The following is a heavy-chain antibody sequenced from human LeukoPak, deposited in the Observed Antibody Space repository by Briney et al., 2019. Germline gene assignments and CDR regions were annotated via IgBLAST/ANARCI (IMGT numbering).Heavy chain of an antibody. CDR3: TRAPHHWGSDY. CDR2: TYYRSKWYI. V-gene: IGHV6-1*01. D-gene: IGHD7-27*01. J-gene: IGHJ4*02. Sequence: SQTLSLTCAISGDSFSSNSATWNWIRQSPSGGLEWLGRTYYRSKWYIDYGASVKGRITISPDTSNNQFSLQLNSVTPEDTAIYYCTRAPHHWGSDYWGQGTLVTVSS. CDR1: GDSFSSNSAT.